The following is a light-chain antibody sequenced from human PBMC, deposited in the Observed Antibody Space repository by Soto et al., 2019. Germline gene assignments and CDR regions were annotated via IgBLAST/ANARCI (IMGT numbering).Light chain of an antibody. CDR3: QKYNSAGT. CDR1: QGISNY. V-gene: IGKV1-27*01. J-gene: IGKJ1*01. CDR2: AAS. Sequence: DIQMTQSPSSLSASVGDRVTITCRASQGISNYLAWYQQKPGKVPKLLIYAASTLQSGVPSRFSGSGSGTDFTLTISSLLPEDVATYYCQKYNSAGTFGQGTKV.